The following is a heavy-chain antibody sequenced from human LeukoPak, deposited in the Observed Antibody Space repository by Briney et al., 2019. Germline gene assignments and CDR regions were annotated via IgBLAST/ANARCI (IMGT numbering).Heavy chain of an antibody. D-gene: IGHD2-15*01. Sequence: SQTLSLTCAISGDSVSSNSAAWNWIRQSPSRGLEWLGRTYYRSKWYNDYAVSVKSRITINPDTSKNQLSLQLNSVTPEDTAVYYCARVDGKYCSGGSCYSNTFDYWGQGTLVTVSS. J-gene: IGHJ4*02. CDR3: ARVDGKYCSGGSCYSNTFDY. CDR1: GDSVSSNSAA. V-gene: IGHV6-1*01. CDR2: TYYRSKWYN.